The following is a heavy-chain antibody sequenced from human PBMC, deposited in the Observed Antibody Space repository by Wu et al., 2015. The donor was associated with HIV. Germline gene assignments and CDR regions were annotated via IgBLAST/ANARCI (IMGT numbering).Heavy chain of an antibody. CDR3: AKSAYCGGDCYSRFDS. Sequence: QVQLVQSGAEVKKPGASVKVSCKASGYTFISYGISWVRQAPGQGLEWMGWISVYNGNTNYAQKLQGRVTMTTDTSTSTANISLSSLRSDDTAVYYCAKSAYCGGDCYSRFDSWGQGTLVTVSS. V-gene: IGHV1-18*01. CDR1: GYTFISYG. CDR2: ISVYNGNT. D-gene: IGHD2-21*01. J-gene: IGHJ4*02.